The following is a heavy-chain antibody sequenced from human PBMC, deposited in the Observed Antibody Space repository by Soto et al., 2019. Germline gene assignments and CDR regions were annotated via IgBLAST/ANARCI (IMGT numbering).Heavy chain of an antibody. Sequence: QVQLVESGGGVVQPGRSLRLSCAASGFTFSRYGMHWVRQAPGKGLEWVAAIWYDGSNKYYAESVKGRFTISRDNSKNTLYLQMNSLRAEGTAMYYCVRESGDYFHFDYWGQGTLVTVSS. D-gene: IGHD4-17*01. CDR1: GFTFSRYG. J-gene: IGHJ4*02. CDR3: VRESGDYFHFDY. CDR2: IWYDGSNK. V-gene: IGHV3-33*01.